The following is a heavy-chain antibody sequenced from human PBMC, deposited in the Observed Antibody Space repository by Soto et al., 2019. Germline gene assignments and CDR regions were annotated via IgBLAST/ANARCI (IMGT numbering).Heavy chain of an antibody. Sequence: SQTLSLTCAISGDSVSSNSAAWNWIRLSPSRGLEWLARTYYRSRWYNDYAVSVRSRITVNPDTSKNKFSLQLTSVTPDDTAVYYCAGTTSHQWYYMDVWGKGTTVTVSS. V-gene: IGHV6-1*01. CDR3: AGTTSHQWYYMDV. CDR2: TYYRSRWYN. J-gene: IGHJ6*03. D-gene: IGHD1-7*01. CDR1: GDSVSSNSAA.